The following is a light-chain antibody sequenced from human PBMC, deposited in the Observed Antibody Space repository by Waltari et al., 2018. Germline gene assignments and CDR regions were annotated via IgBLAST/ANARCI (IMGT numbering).Light chain of an antibody. CDR2: KAS. J-gene: IGKJ1*01. CDR3: QQYDSYPWT. CDR1: QSISSW. Sequence: DIQMTQSPSTLSASVGDRVTITCRARQSISSWLAWYQQKPGKAPKVLIYKASSLESGVPSRFSCSGSETEFTLTISSLQPDDVATYYCQQYDSYPWTFGQGTKVEVK. V-gene: IGKV1-5*03.